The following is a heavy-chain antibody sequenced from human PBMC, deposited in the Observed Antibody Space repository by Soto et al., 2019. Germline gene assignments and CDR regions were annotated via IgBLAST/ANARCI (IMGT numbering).Heavy chain of an antibody. J-gene: IGHJ4*02. D-gene: IGHD3-16*01. CDR2: IRGSGGRA. V-gene: IGHV3-23*01. CDR1: GFTFSNYA. CDR3: AKAYFVWSSEQPYYFDY. Sequence: EVQLLDSGGGLVQPGGSRRLSCAASGFTFSNYAMTWVRQVPGKGLEWVSGIRGSGGRAYYADSVKGRFTISRDNSKSTLYLQMNGMRAEYTDVYYCAKAYFVWSSEQPYYFDYWGQGTLVTVSS.